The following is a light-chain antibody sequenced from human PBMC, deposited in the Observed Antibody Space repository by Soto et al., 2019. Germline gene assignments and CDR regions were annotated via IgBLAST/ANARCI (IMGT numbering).Light chain of an antibody. CDR2: DAS. CDR1: QGISSS. J-gene: IGKJ1*01. V-gene: IGKV1-13*02. CDR3: QQYNSYSWT. Sequence: AIQLTQSPSSLSSSLGDRVTITCRASQGISSSLAWYQQRPQKAPKLLIYDASTLQSGVPSRFSGSGSGTDFTLTISSLQNEDFATYDCQQYNSYSWTFGQGTKVDIK.